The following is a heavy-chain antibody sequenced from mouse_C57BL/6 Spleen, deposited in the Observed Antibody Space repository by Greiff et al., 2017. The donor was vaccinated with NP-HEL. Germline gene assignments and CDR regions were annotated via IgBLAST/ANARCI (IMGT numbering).Heavy chain of an antibody. D-gene: IGHD2-1*01. J-gene: IGHJ4*01. CDR1: GYTFTSYW. V-gene: IGHV1-53*01. CDR2: INPSNGGT. Sequence: QVHVKQSGTELVKPGASVKLSCKASGYTFTSYWMHWVKQRPGQGLEWIGNINPSNGGTNYNEKFKSKATLTVDKSSSTAYMQLSSLTSEDSAVYYCARALLLYAMDYWGQGTSVTVSS. CDR3: ARALLLYAMDY.